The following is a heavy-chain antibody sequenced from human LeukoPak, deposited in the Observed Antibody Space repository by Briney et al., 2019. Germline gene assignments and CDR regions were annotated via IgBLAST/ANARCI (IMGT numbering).Heavy chain of an antibody. CDR2: ISSSSDYI. D-gene: IGHD2-15*01. CDR1: GFTFSSYS. CDR3: ARKYCSGGSCYNAFDI. Sequence: PGGSLRLSCAASGFTFSSYSMLWVRQAPGKGLEWVSSISSSSDYIYHADPLKGRFTISRDNAKNSLFLQMSSLRAEDTAVYYCARKYCSGGSCYNAFDIWGQGTMVTVSS. V-gene: IGHV3-21*01. J-gene: IGHJ3*02.